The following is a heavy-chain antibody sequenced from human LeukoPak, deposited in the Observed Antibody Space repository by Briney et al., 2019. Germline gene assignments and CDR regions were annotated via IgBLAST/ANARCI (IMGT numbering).Heavy chain of an antibody. Sequence: ASVKVSCKASGDTFTSYGISWVRQAPGQGLEWMGWISAYNGNTKYAQKFQGRVTVTTDTSTSTAFMELRSLRSDDTAVYYCARGHDYSRIFDYWGQGTLVTVSS. D-gene: IGHD4-11*01. CDR3: ARGHDYSRIFDY. J-gene: IGHJ4*02. CDR2: ISAYNGNT. V-gene: IGHV1-18*01. CDR1: GDTFTSYG.